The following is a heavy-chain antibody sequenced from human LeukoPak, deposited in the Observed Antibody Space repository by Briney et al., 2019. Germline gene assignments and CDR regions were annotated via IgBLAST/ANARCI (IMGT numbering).Heavy chain of an antibody. V-gene: IGHV3-23*01. CDR2: ISGSGGST. CDR1: GFTFSSYA. CDR3: AKVVGVLLSVYYYEEGVDY. Sequence: GGSLRLSCAASGFTFSSYAMSWVRQAPGKGLEGVSAISGSGGSTYYADCVKGRFTISRDNSKNTLYMQMNSLRAEDTAVYYCAKVVGVLLSVYYYEEGVDYWGQGTLVTVSS. J-gene: IGHJ4*02. D-gene: IGHD3-22*01.